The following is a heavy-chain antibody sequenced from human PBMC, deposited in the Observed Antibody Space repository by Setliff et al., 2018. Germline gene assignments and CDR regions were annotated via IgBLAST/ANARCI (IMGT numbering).Heavy chain of an antibody. CDR1: GFMFSTYG. CDR2: ISGFTGDT. J-gene: IGHJ4*02. V-gene: IGHV1-18*01. Sequence: GASVKVSCKTSGFMFSTYGLSWVRQAPGQGPEWIGCISGFTGDTKYAPKFQDRVILTIDESSTTAHMELRSLRSDDTAVYYCVRSSAPQVVLAADFDFWGQGTPVTVSS. CDR3: VRSSAPQVVLAADFDF. D-gene: IGHD6-19*01.